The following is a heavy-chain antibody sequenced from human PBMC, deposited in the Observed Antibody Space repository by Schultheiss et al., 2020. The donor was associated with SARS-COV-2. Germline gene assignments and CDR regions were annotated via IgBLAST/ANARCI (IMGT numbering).Heavy chain of an antibody. J-gene: IGHJ5*02. CDR2: IYYSGST. Sequence: SQTLSLTCTVSGGSISSSSYYWGWIRQPPGKGLEWIGYIYYSGSTYYNPSLKSRVTISVDTSKNQFSLKLSSVTAADTAVYYCARGRRGMITFGGVIVNWFDPWGQGTLVTVSS. D-gene: IGHD3-16*02. CDR1: GGSISSSSYY. CDR3: ARGRRGMITFGGVIVNWFDP. V-gene: IGHV4-30-4*08.